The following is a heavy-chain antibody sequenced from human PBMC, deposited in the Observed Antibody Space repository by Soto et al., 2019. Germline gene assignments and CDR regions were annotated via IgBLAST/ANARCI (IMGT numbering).Heavy chain of an antibody. CDR2: ISAYNGAT. CDR1: GFTFTSYA. V-gene: IGHV1-18*01. D-gene: IGHD3-16*01. CDR3: ARDFTGWPPDGVDS. J-gene: IGHJ4*02. Sequence: QVHLVQSGPEVKNPGASVKVSCKTSGFTFTSYAITWVRQAPGQGLEWMGWISAYNGATNYAQNLQGRVTMTTDTSTSTAYMELRSLTSDDTAVYYCARDFTGWPPDGVDSWGQGTLVTVSS.